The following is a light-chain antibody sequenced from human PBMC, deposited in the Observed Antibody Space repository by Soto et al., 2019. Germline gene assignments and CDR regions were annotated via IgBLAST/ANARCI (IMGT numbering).Light chain of an antibody. J-gene: IGKJ1*01. CDR3: QQYNIYSPA. CDR2: DAS. Sequence: DIQMTQSPSTLSASVGDRVTITCRASQSISSWLAWYQQKPGKAPKLLIYDASSLESWVPSRFSGSGSGTEFTLTISSLQPDDFATYYCQQYNIYSPAFGQGTKVEIK. CDR1: QSISSW. V-gene: IGKV1-5*01.